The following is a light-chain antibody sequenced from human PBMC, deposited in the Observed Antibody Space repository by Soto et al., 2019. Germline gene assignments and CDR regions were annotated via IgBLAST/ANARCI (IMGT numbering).Light chain of an antibody. Sequence: QSVLTQPASVSGSPGQSITTSCTGTSSDVGGYNYVSWYQQHPGKAPKLMIYEVSNRPSGVSNRFPGSKSGNTASLTISGLQAEDEADYYCSSYTSSSTLGYVFGTGTKVTVL. CDR3: SSYTSSSTLGYV. J-gene: IGLJ1*01. CDR2: EVS. V-gene: IGLV2-14*01. CDR1: SSDVGGYNY.